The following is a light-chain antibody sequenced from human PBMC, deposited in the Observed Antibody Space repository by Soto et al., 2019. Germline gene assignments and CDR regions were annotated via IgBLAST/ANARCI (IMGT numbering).Light chain of an antibody. CDR3: QQYNNWPPIT. CDR1: QNITSN. V-gene: IGKV3-15*01. CDR2: GAS. Sequence: EIVMTQSPATLSVSPGERATLSCRARQNITSNLAWYQQRPGHAPRLLIYGASTRASGIPARFSGSGSGTEFTLTISRLQSEDFAVYYCQQYNNWPPITFGQGTRLEIK. J-gene: IGKJ5*01.